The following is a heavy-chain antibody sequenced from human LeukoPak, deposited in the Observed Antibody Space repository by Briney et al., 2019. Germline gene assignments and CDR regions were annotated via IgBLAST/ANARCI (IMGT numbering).Heavy chain of an antibody. CDR3: ARGGSYYDSSGYTTSAFDI. V-gene: IGHV5-51*01. CDR1: GYSFTSYW. D-gene: IGHD3-22*01. Sequence: GESLKISCQGSGYSFTSYWIGWVRQMPWKGLELMGIIYPGDSDTRYSPSFEGQVTISADKSIRTAYLQWSSLKASDTAMYYCARGGSYYDSSGYTTSAFDIWGQGTMVTVSS. CDR2: IYPGDSDT. J-gene: IGHJ3*02.